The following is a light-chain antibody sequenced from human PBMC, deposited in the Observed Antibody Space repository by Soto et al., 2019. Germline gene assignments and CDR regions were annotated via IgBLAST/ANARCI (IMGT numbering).Light chain of an antibody. CDR3: QSYDRSLRTYV. CDR2: GNS. V-gene: IGLV1-40*01. CDR1: SSNIGAGYD. J-gene: IGLJ1*01. Sequence: QSVLTQPPSVSGAPGQRVTISCSGSSSNIGAGYDVNWYRQLPGTAPKLLIYGNSDRPSGVPDRFSGPKSGTPASLAITGLQAEDEADYFCQSYDRSLRTYVFGTGTKVTVL.